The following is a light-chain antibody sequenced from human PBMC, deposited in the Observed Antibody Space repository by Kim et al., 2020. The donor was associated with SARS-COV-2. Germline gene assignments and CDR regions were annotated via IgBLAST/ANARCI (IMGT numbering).Light chain of an antibody. CDR1: QSVRSS. CDR2: DAS. Sequence: VSPGERATLSCRASQSVRSSLAWYQQRPGQAPRLLIYDASIRATGVPARFTGSGSGTEFTLTISRLQSEDFAVYFCQQYYTWSALTFGGGTKVDIK. CDR3: QQYYTWSALT. V-gene: IGKV3D-15*01. J-gene: IGKJ4*01.